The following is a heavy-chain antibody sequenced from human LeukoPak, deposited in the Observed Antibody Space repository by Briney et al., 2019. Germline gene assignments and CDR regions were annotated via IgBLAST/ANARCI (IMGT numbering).Heavy chain of an antibody. CDR1: GFTFGHFA. CDR2: ISSGGGST. Sequence: GGSLRLSCAASGFTFGHFAMSWVRQAPGKGLEWVSSISSGGGSTYYADSVKGRFTISRDNSKKTMYLQINSLRAEDTAVYYCARRRMYRSDWYSSDYWGQGTLVTVSS. CDR3: ARRRMYRSDWYSSDY. V-gene: IGHV3-23*01. D-gene: IGHD6-19*01. J-gene: IGHJ4*02.